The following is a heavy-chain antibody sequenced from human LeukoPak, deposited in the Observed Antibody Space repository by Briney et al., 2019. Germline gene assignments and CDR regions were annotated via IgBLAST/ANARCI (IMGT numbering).Heavy chain of an antibody. J-gene: IGHJ6*02. D-gene: IGHD1-26*01. Sequence: PSETLSLTCTVSGGSISSCYWSWIRQPPGKGLEWIGYVYYSGRTNYNPSLKSRVTISVDTSKNQFSLKLSSVTAADTAVYYCARTFSESYYYYGMDVWGQGTTVTVSS. V-gene: IGHV4-59*01. CDR3: ARTFSESYYYYGMDV. CDR1: GGSISSCY. CDR2: VYYSGRT.